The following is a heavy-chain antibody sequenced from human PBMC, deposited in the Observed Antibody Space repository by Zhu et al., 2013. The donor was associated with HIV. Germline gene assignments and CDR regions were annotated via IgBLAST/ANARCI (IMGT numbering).Heavy chain of an antibody. CDR2: INTNYGDT. CDR3: ARDVVSNGWYSLRYYHYGMDV. J-gene: IGHJ6*02. D-gene: IGHD6-19*01. V-gene: IGHV1-2*02. Sequence: QAQLVQSGAEVQKPGASVKVSCKASGYHFPGYYIHWVRQAPGLGLEWMGWINTNYGDTHYPPNFKGRVTMTRDTSTSTAHMELTRLTSDDTAVYYCARDVVSNGWYSLRYYHYGMDVWGQGTTVTVSS. CDR1: GYHFPGYY.